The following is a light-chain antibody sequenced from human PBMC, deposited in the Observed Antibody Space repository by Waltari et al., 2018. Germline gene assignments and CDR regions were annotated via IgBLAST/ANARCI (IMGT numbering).Light chain of an antibody. J-gene: IGLJ3*02. CDR2: RDD. V-gene: IGLV1-44*01. Sequence: QSVLTQPPSASGAPGQRVTISCSGTYPNIRHNVVTWYQQLPGKAPKLLIYRDDQRPSGVPDRFSASKSGSSASLAIGGLQSEDEADYYCASWDDRLNGHWVFGGGTKVTVL. CDR3: ASWDDRLNGHWV. CDR1: YPNIRHNV.